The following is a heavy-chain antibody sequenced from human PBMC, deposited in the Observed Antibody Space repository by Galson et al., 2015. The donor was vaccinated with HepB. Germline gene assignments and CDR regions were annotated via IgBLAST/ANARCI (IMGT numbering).Heavy chain of an antibody. Sequence: CAISGDRVSSNSAAWNWIRQSPSRGLEGRGKTYYRSKWFDAYAISVKSRITISPDISKNQFSLQLSSVTPEDTALYYCARDLGGTVDYWGQGTMVTVSS. V-gene: IGHV6-1*01. CDR2: TYYRSKWFD. CDR3: ARDLGGTVDY. J-gene: IGHJ4*02. CDR1: GDRVSSNSAA. D-gene: IGHD2-15*01.